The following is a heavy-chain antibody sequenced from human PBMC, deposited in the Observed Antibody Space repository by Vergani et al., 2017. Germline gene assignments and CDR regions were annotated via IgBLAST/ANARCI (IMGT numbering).Heavy chain of an antibody. CDR3: ARRILTGYYDCGMDV. CDR1: GYTFTGYY. Sequence: QVQLVQSGAEVKKPGASVKVSCKASGYTFTGYYMHWVRQAPGQGLEWMGWINPNSGGTNYAQKFQGRVTMTRDTSISTAYMELSRLRSDDTAVYYCARRILTGYYDCGMDVWGQGTTVTVSS. V-gene: IGHV1-2*02. D-gene: IGHD3-9*01. CDR2: INPNSGGT. J-gene: IGHJ6*02.